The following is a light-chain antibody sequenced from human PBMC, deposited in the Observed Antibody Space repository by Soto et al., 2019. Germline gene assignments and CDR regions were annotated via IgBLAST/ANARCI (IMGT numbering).Light chain of an antibody. CDR3: QHYGSSQT. CDR2: GAS. J-gene: IGKJ3*01. Sequence: ELVLTQSPGTVSLSPGERGTLSCRASQSVSRSSLAWYQQKPGQAPRLLIYGASSRATGIPDRFSGSGSGTDFTLTISILEPEDFAVYYCQHYGSSQTFGPGTRVDI. V-gene: IGKV3-20*01. CDR1: QSVSRSS.